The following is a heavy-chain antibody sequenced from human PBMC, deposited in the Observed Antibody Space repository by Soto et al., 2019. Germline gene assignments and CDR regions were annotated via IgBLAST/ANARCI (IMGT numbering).Heavy chain of an antibody. CDR3: ASIPDSSDYGRKYNWFHX. CDR1: GYSVTSYW. J-gene: IGHJ5*02. D-gene: IGHD4-17*01. V-gene: IGHV5-51*01. Sequence: GESLKISWKGSGYSVTSYWIGWVRQMPGKGLELMGIICPGDSDTRYRPSFQGQVTISADKYISTAYLQWSSLKASDTAMYYCASIPDSSDYGRKYNWFHXWGQATLVTVSX. CDR2: ICPGDSDT.